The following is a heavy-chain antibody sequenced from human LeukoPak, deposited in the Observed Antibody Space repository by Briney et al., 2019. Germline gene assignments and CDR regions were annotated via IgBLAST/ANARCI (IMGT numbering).Heavy chain of an antibody. CDR3: ARTNYDFWGGYYTALDY. D-gene: IGHD3-3*01. Sequence: PGGSLRLSCAASGFTFSSYEMNWVRQAPGKGLEWVSYISSSGSTIYYADSVKGRFTISRDNAKNSLYLQINSLRAEDTAVYYCARTNYDFWGGYYTALDYWGQGTLVTVSS. CDR2: ISSSGSTI. J-gene: IGHJ4*02. CDR1: GFTFSSYE. V-gene: IGHV3-48*03.